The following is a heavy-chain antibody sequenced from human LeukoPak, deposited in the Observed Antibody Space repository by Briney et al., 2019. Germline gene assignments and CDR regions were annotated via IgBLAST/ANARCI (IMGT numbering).Heavy chain of an antibody. J-gene: IGHJ6*02. CDR3: ARVSNSYGTPGYYYYGMDV. CDR1: GGSISSNNW. Sequence: SGTLSLTCAVSGGSISSNNWWGWVRQPPGKGLEWIGEIYHSGSPNYNPSLKSRVTISVDKSRNHFSLNLSSVTAADTAVYYCARVSNSYGTPGYYYYGMDVWGQGTTVTVSS. CDR2: IYHSGSP. V-gene: IGHV4-4*02. D-gene: IGHD5-18*01.